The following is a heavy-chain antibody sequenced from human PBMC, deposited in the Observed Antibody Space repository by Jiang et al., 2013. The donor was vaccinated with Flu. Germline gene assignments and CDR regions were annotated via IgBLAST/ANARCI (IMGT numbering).Heavy chain of an antibody. D-gene: IGHD2/OR15-2a*01. CDR3: ARRLSRHFDY. Sequence: SGAEVKKPGASVKISCKASEYTFTNYAIHWVRQAPGQKLEWMGWINTGNGNTKYSQKFQGRVTITRDTSASTAYMELSSLISEDTAVYYCARRLSRHFDYWGQGTLVHRLL. CDR2: INTGNGNT. CDR1: EYTFTNYA. V-gene: IGHV1-3*04. J-gene: IGHJ4*02.